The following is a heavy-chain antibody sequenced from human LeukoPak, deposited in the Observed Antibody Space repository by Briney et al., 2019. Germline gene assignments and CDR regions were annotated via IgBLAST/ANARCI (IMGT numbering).Heavy chain of an antibody. CDR1: GGSISSGGYY. J-gene: IGHJ5*02. Sequence: SETLSLTCTVSGGSISSGGYYWSWIRQPPGKGLEWIGYIYHSGSTYYNPSLKSRVTISVDRSKNQFSLKLSSVTAADTAVYYCAREFGELGWFDPWGQGTLVTVSS. CDR2: IYHSGST. V-gene: IGHV4-30-2*01. CDR3: AREFGELGWFDP. D-gene: IGHD3-10*01.